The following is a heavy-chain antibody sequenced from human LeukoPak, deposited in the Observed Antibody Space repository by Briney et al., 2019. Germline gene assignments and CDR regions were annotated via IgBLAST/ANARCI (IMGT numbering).Heavy chain of an antibody. CDR3: ARGYCTSTNCNNWFDP. CDR1: GFTFSSYA. J-gene: IGHJ5*02. D-gene: IGHD2-2*01. CDR2: ISGGGDMT. Sequence: GGSLRLSCAASGFTFSSYAMSWVRQGPEEGLEWVSAISGGGDMTHYTDSVKGRFTISRDNSRNVLYLQMNSLRADDAAIYYCARGYCTSTNCNNWFDPWGQGALVTVSS. V-gene: IGHV3-23*01.